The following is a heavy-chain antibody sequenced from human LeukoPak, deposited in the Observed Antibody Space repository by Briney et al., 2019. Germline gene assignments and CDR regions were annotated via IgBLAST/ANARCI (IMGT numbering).Heavy chain of an antibody. CDR1: GFTFSSYA. Sequence: GGSLRPSCAASGFTFSSYAMSWVRLAPGKGLEWVSAISGSGGSTYYADSVKGRFTISRDNSKNTLYLQMNSLRAEDTAVYYCAESPYYDFWSGYPQNYYMDVWGKGTTVTVSS. D-gene: IGHD3-3*01. V-gene: IGHV3-23*01. CDR2: ISGSGGST. J-gene: IGHJ6*03. CDR3: AESPYYDFWSGYPQNYYMDV.